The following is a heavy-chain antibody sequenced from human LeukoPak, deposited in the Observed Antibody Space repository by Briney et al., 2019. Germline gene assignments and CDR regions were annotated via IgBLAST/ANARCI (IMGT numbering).Heavy chain of an antibody. CDR3: ARVPIAAAGTPDY. V-gene: IGHV4-30-4*08. Sequence: PSETLSLTCTVSGGSISSGDDYWSWIRQPPGKGLEWIGYIYYSGSTYYNPSLKSRVTISVDTSKNQFSLKLSSVTAADTAVYYCARVPIAAAGTPDYWGQGTLVTVSS. J-gene: IGHJ4*02. CDR1: GGSISSGDDY. D-gene: IGHD6-13*01. CDR2: IYYSGST.